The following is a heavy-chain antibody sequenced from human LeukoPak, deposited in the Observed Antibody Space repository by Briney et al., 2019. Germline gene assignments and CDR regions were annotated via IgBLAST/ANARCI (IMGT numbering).Heavy chain of an antibody. D-gene: IGHD3-10*01. CDR3: ARGGLWFGELPSYYYYYMDV. V-gene: IGHV4-4*07. J-gene: IGHJ6*03. CDR1: GGSISSYY. CDR2: IYTSGST. Sequence: SETLSLTCTVSGGSISSYYWSWIRQPAGKGLEWIGRIYTSGSTNYNPSLKSRVTMSVDTSKNQFSLKLSSVTAADTAVYYCARGGLWFGELPSYYYYYMDVWGKGTTVTVSS.